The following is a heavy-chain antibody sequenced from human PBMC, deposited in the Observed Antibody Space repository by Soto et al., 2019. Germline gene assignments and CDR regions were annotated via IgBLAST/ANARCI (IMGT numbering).Heavy chain of an antibody. J-gene: IGHJ3*02. Sequence: GASVKVSCKASGYTFTGYDINWVLQATVQGLEWMGLMNPNNNNTAFAQKFQGRVTMTWDTSISTAYMELSSLRSEDTAVYYCTIGGVVILDGLDMWGQGTMVTVSS. CDR3: TIGGVVILDGLDM. CDR1: GYTFTGYD. D-gene: IGHD3-16*01. CDR2: MNPNNNNT. V-gene: IGHV1-8*01.